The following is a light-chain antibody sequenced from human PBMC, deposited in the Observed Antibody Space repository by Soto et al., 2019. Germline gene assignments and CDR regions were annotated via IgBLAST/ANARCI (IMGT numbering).Light chain of an antibody. J-gene: IGKJ5*01. V-gene: IGKV3-20*01. Sequence: EIGLTQSPGTLSLSPGERATLSCRASQSISSTYLAWYQQTPGQAPRLLIYGASSRATGNPDRFSGSGSGPNFPLTISRLETEYFAVYYCQQYCSSPFTFGPGTRVEIK. CDR3: QQYCSSPFT. CDR1: QSISSTY. CDR2: GAS.